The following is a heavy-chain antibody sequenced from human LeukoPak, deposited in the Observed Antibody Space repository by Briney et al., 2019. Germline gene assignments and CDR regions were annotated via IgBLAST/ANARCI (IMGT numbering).Heavy chain of an antibody. CDR1: GYTFTGYY. Sequence: SSVKVSCKASGYTFTGYYMHWVRQAPGQGLEWMGWINPNSGGTNYAQKFQDRVTMTRNKSIRTAYMELSRLTSDDTAVYYCARDLTDYYELDYWGQGTLVTVSS. CDR2: INPNSGGT. CDR3: ARDLTDYYELDY. J-gene: IGHJ4*02. V-gene: IGHV1-2*02. D-gene: IGHD3-22*01.